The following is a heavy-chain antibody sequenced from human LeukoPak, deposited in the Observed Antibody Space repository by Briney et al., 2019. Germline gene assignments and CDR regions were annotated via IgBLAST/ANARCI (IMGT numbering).Heavy chain of an antibody. V-gene: IGHV5-51*01. CDR1: GYSFTSYS. J-gene: IGHJ6*02. Sequence: GESLKTSFKGSGYSFTSYSSGWVRPMPGKGLEWMGIIYPGDSDTRYSPSFQGQVTISADKSISTAYLQWNSLKASDTAMYYCARQDNYYYSGMDVWGQGTTVTVSS. CDR3: ARQDNYYYSGMDV. CDR2: IYPGDSDT.